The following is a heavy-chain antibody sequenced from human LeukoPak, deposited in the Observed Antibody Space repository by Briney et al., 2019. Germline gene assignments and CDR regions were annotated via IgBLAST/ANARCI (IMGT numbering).Heavy chain of an antibody. V-gene: IGHV4-61*01. CDR3: ARSRAFNSGAFDP. Sequence: SETLSLTCTVSGASASSASYWTWIRQPPGKGVEWIAHIYNGVNTNYNPSLKSRVTISVDTSKNQFSLRLNSVTAADTAVYYCARSRAFNSGAFDPWGQGSLVTVSS. CDR1: GASASSASY. D-gene: IGHD1-26*01. CDR2: IYNGVNT. J-gene: IGHJ5*02.